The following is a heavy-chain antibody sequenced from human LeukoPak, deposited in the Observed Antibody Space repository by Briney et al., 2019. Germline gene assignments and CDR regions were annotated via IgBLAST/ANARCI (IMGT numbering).Heavy chain of an antibody. J-gene: IGHJ6*02. CDR2: ISAYNGNT. Sequence: GASVKVSCKASGYTFTSYGISWVRQAPGQGLEWMGWISAYNGNTNYAQKLQGRVTMTTDTSTSTAYMELRSLRSDDTAVYYCAREGSLAVVLYYYYYYGMDVWGQGTTVTVSS. CDR1: GYTFTSYG. D-gene: IGHD6-19*01. V-gene: IGHV1-18*01. CDR3: AREGSLAVVLYYYYYYGMDV.